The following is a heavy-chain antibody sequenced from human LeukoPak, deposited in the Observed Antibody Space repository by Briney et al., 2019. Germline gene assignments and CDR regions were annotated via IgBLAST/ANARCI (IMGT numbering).Heavy chain of an antibody. V-gene: IGHV3-23*01. J-gene: IGHJ4*02. CDR1: GFTFSSYA. D-gene: IGHD5-12*01. Sequence: GGSLRLSCAASGFTFSSYAMSWVRQAPGKGLEWVSAISGSGGSTYYADSVKGRFTISRDNSKNTLYLQMNSLGVEDTAVYYCAKHVDIVATIPDWGQGTLVTVSS. CDR3: AKHVDIVATIPD. CDR2: ISGSGGST.